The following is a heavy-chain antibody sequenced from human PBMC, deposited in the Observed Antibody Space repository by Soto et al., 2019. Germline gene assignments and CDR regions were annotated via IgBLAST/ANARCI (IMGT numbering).Heavy chain of an antibody. CDR3: AREGRFGEYIDY. D-gene: IGHD3-10*01. V-gene: IGHV1-8*01. CDR2: MNPNSGNT. J-gene: IGHJ4*02. CDR1: GYTFTSYD. Sequence: QVQLVQSGAEVKKPGASVKVSCKASGYTFTSYDINWVRQATGQGLEWMGWMNPNSGNTGNAQKFQGRVTITRDTSASTAYMELSSLRSEDTAVYYCAREGRFGEYIDYWGQGTLVTVSS.